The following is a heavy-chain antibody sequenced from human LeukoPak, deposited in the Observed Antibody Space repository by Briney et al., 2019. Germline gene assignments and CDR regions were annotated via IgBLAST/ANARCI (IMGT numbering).Heavy chain of an antibody. D-gene: IGHD6-19*01. V-gene: IGHV3-21*01. CDR1: GFTFSSYS. J-gene: IGHJ4*02. CDR3: ARGKEPVADSLSHFDY. CDR2: ISSRSSYI. Sequence: GGSLRLSCAASGFTFSSYSMNWVRQAPGKGLEWVSSISSRSSYIDYADSLKGRFTISRDNAKNSLYLQMNSLRAEDTAVYYCARGKEPVADSLSHFDYWGQGALVTVSS.